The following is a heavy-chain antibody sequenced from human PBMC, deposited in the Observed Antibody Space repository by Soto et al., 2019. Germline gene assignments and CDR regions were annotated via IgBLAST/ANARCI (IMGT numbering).Heavy chain of an antibody. CDR2: IFYSGST. CDR3: ARRYGSAIDY. Sequence: SETLSLTCTVSGGSISNYYWSWIRQPPGRGLEWIGHIFYSGSTNYNPALKSRVTISVDTSKNQFSLKLSSVTAADTAVYYCARRYGSAIDYWGQGTLVTVSS. V-gene: IGHV4-59*08. CDR1: GGSISNYY. J-gene: IGHJ4*02. D-gene: IGHD1-26*01.